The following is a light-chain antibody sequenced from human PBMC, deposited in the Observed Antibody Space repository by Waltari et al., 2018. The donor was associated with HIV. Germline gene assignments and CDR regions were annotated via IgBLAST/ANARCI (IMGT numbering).Light chain of an antibody. CDR3: SAWDSSLSAWV. Sequence: QAGLTQPPSVSKGLRQTATLTCTGNTNNVGYQGAAWLQQHQGQPPKLLSYRNNNRPSGSSRILSASRSGNTASLTITGLQPEDEADYYCSAWDSSLSAWVCGGGTKLTVL. CDR2: RNN. CDR1: TNNVGYQG. V-gene: IGLV10-54*01. J-gene: IGLJ3*02.